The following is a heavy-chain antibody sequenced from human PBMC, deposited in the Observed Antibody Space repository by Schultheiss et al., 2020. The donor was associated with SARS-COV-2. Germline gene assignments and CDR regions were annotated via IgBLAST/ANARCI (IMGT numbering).Heavy chain of an antibody. Sequence: SETLSLTCTVSGYSISSGYYWGWIRQPPGKGLEWIGSIYYSGSTYYNPSLKSRVTISVDTSKNQFSLKLSSVTAADTAVYYCARRPPSHDYGDYWGQGTLVTVSS. V-gene: IGHV4-38-2*02. CDR1: GYSISSGYY. CDR3: ARRPPSHDYGDY. J-gene: IGHJ4*02. CDR2: IYYSGST.